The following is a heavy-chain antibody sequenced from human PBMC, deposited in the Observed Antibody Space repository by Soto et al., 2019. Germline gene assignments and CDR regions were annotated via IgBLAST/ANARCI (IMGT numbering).Heavy chain of an antibody. CDR3: YGSGGHSSGFPDY. CDR1: GGCISSYY. D-gene: IGHD6-19*01. V-gene: IGHV4-59*01. CDR2: IYDSGTA. Sequence: LSLTCTVSGGCISSYYWRWVRQPPGKGLEWIGHIYDSGTANYNPSLKSRVTISVDTSKNQFSLNLSSVTAADTAMSYCYGSGGHSSGFPDYCGQRTLVPGSS. J-gene: IGHJ4*01.